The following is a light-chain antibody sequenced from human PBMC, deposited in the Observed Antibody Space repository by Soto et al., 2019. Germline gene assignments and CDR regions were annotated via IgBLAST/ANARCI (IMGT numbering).Light chain of an antibody. CDR1: QSISTW. V-gene: IGKV1-5*03. J-gene: IGKJ1*01. CDR2: KAS. Sequence: DIQLTQSPSTLSAFVGDRVTITCRASQSISTWLAWFQQKAGRAPKLLIYKASSLQSGVPSRFSGSGSGTEFTLTINSLQPDDLATYYCQQYNVYSPWTFGQGTKVEIK. CDR3: QQYNVYSPWT.